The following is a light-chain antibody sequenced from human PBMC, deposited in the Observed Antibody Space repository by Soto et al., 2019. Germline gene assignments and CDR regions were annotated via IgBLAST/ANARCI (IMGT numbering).Light chain of an antibody. V-gene: IGKV3-11*01. CDR1: QSVSSY. CDR2: DAS. CDR3: QQRSNWPSIT. J-gene: IGKJ5*01. Sequence: EVVFTQSPATLSLSPGERATLSCRASQSVSSYLAWYQQKPGQAPRLLIYDASNRATGIPARFSGSGSGTDFTLTISSPEPEDFAVYYCQQRSNWPSITFGQGTRLEIK.